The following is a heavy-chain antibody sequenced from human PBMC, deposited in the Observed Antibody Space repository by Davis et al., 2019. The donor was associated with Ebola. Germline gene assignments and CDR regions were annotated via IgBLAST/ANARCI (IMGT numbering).Heavy chain of an antibody. V-gene: IGHV3-21*01. CDR3: ASEPYYYDSSSPDAFDI. CDR1: AFIFSTYT. D-gene: IGHD3-22*01. J-gene: IGHJ3*02. Sequence: PGGSLRLSCAASAFIFSTYTMHWVRQAPGKGLEWVSSITSNGYIYYADSVKGRFIISRDNSKDTLYLQMNSLRDEDTAVYYCASEPYYYDSSSPDAFDIWGQGTMVTVSS. CDR2: ITSNGYI.